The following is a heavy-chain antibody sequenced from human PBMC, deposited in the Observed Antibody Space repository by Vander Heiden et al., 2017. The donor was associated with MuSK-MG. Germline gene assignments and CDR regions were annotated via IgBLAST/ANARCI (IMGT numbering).Heavy chain of an antibody. J-gene: IGHJ3*02. Sequence: QVQLVQSGAEVKKPGSSVKVSCKASGGTFSSYAISWVRQAPGQGLEWMGGIIPIFGTANYAQKFQGRVTITADESTSTAYMELSSLRSEDTAVYYCAREGCSGGSCYIGDAFDIWGQGTMVTVSS. V-gene: IGHV1-69*01. CDR3: AREGCSGGSCYIGDAFDI. D-gene: IGHD2-15*01. CDR1: GGTFSSYA. CDR2: IIPIFGTA.